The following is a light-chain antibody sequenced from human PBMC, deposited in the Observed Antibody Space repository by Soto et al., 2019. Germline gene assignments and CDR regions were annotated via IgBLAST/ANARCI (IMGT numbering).Light chain of an antibody. CDR2: DAS. J-gene: IGKJ4*01. V-gene: IGKV3-11*01. Sequence: EIVLTQSPATLSLSPGERATLSCRASQSVSYFLAWYQQKPGQAPRLLIYDASNRATGIPARFSGSGSGTDFTLTISSLEPEDFAVYYCHQRTIWPITFGGGTKVDIK. CDR3: HQRTIWPIT. CDR1: QSVSYF.